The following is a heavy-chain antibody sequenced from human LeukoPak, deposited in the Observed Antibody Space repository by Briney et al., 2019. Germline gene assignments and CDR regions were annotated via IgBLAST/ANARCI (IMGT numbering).Heavy chain of an antibody. CDR1: GYTFTGYY. V-gene: IGHV1-2*02. D-gene: IGHD3-10*01. CDR3: ARVDYYGSGSYYTY. Sequence: ASVKVSCKASGYTFTGYYMHWVRQAPGQGLEWMGWINPNSGGTNYAQKFQGRVTMTRDTSISTAYMELSRLRSDDTAVYYCARVDYYGSGSYYTYWGQGTPVTVSS. CDR2: INPNSGGT. J-gene: IGHJ4*02.